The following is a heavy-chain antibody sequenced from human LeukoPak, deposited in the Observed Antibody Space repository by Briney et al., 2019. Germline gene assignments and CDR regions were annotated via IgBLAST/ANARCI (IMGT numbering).Heavy chain of an antibody. D-gene: IGHD2-21*02. J-gene: IGHJ6*03. V-gene: IGHV4-39*01. CDR2: IYYTGST. CDR1: TGSLSSISYY. CDR3: SKHPALQAGRTSYWDYYYYMDL. Sequence: SETLSLTCTVSTGSLSSISYYWDWTRQPPGKGLDWTGRIYYTGSTHYNPSVKTRITITVETSKSHFRLKLRYVTAAETAVEFCSKHPALQAGRTSYWDYYYYMDLWGKGTTVTISS.